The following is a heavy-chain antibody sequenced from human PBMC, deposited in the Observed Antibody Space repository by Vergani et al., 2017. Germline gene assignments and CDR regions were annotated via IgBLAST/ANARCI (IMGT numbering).Heavy chain of an antibody. CDR1: GFTFSSYA. CDR2: ISGSGGST. Sequence: EVQLLESGGGLVQPGGSLRLSCAASGFTFSSYAMSWVRQAPGKGLEWVSAISGSGGSTYYADSVKGRFTISRDNSKNTLYLQMNSLRAEDTAVYYCAKLYSSKFYYYYGMDVWGQGTTVTVSS. J-gene: IGHJ6*02. CDR3: AKLYSSKFYYYYGMDV. V-gene: IGHV3-23*01. D-gene: IGHD6-13*01.